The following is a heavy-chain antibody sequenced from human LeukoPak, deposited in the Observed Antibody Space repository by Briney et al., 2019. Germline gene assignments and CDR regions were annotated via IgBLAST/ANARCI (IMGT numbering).Heavy chain of an antibody. Sequence: GGSLRLSCAASGFTFSSYSMNWVLQAPGKGLEWVSSISSSSSYIYYADSVKGRFTISRDNAKNSLYLQMNSLRAEDTAVYYCARDWEATQVGTTITGNFDYWGQGTLVTVSS. CDR2: ISSSSSYI. D-gene: IGHD5-24*01. J-gene: IGHJ4*02. CDR1: GFTFSSYS. V-gene: IGHV3-21*01. CDR3: ARDWEATQVGTTITGNFDY.